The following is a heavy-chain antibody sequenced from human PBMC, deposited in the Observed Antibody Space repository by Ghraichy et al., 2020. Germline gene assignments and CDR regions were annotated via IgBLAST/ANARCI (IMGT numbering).Heavy chain of an antibody. CDR3: AHYSG. D-gene: IGHD2-15*01. CDR1: GFTFSSYN. Sequence: LSLTCSASGFTFSSYNMHWVRQAPGKGLVWVSRISSDGSDSKYADFVKGRFTISRDNTKNTLFLHMNSLRGEDTAVYYCAHYSGWGQGTLVTVSS. V-gene: IGHV3-74*03. CDR2: ISSDGSDS. J-gene: IGHJ4*02.